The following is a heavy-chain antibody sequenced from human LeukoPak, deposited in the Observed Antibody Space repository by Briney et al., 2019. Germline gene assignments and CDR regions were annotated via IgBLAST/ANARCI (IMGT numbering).Heavy chain of an antibody. D-gene: IGHD1-26*01. CDR3: AKYGGSLRKYGMGV. V-gene: IGHV3-23*01. CDR1: GFTFRSYA. Sequence: GGALGLSCAASGFTFRSYAMSWVRQTPGKGLEWVSSISIDSTYYADSVKGRFTISRDNSTNTLYLQMNGLGAEETAFYYCAKYGGSLRKYGMGVWGQGTTVTVSS. CDR2: ISIDST. J-gene: IGHJ6*02.